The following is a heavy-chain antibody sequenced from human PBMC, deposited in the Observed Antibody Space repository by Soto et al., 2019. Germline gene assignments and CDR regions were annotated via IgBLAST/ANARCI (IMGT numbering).Heavy chain of an antibody. V-gene: IGHV3-23*01. Sequence: EVQLLESGGALVQPGGSLRLSCEASGFTYVKYAMSWVRQAPRKGLEWVSGIIGDAGRTFYADSVKGRFTISRDNSKNTVYLQMNSLRVEDTAVYYCVKDTVVVINGGDFDYWGQGTLVTVSS. J-gene: IGHJ4*02. D-gene: IGHD3-22*01. CDR2: IIGDAGRT. CDR1: GFTYVKYA. CDR3: VKDTVVVINGGDFDY.